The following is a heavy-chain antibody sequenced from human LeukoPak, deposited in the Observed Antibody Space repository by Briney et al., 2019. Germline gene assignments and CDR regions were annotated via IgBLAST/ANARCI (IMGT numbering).Heavy chain of an antibody. CDR2: IYYSGNT. Sequence: PSETLSLTCTVSGGSISSYYWSWIRQPPGKGLEWIGYIYYSGNTNYNPSLKSRVTMSVDTSKNQFSLKLSSVTAADTAVYYCARHYYGSGSYYFWGQGNLVTVSS. CDR1: GGSISSYY. V-gene: IGHV4-59*01. J-gene: IGHJ4*02. CDR3: ARHYYGSGSYYF. D-gene: IGHD3-10*01.